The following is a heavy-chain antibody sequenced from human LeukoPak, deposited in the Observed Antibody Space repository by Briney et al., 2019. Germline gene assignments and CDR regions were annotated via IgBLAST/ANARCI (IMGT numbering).Heavy chain of an antibody. CDR3: ARDRGVRGVWSPSTGMDV. V-gene: IGHV4-59*01. CDR2: LYFSGNT. Sequence: SETLSLTCTVSGGSISSNYWSWIRQPPGKGLEWIGYLYFSGNTNYNPSLKSRVTISVDTSKNQFSLKLTSVTAADTAVYYCARDRGVRGVWSPSTGMDVWGQGTTVTVSS. J-gene: IGHJ6*02. D-gene: IGHD3-10*01. CDR1: GGSISSNY.